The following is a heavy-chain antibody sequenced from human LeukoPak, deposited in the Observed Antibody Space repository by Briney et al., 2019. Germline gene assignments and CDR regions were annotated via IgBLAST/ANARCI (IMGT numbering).Heavy chain of an antibody. Sequence: PGGSLRLSCAASGFTFSSYWMSWVRQAPGKGLEWVANIKQDGSEKYYVDSVKGRFTISRDNAKNSLYLQMSSLRAEDTAVYYCASPKSDARYYGMDVWGQGTTVTVSS. J-gene: IGHJ6*02. D-gene: IGHD2-8*01. CDR2: IKQDGSEK. V-gene: IGHV3-7*01. CDR1: GFTFSSYW. CDR3: ASPKSDARYYGMDV.